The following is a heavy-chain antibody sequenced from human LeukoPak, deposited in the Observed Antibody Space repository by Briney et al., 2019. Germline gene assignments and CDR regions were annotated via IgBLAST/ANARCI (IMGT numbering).Heavy chain of an antibody. CDR3: AKDAYGDWNWFDP. J-gene: IGHJ5*02. Sequence: GGSLRLSCAASGFTFNNYAMSWVRQAPGKGLEWVSTLSGSGGSTYYADSVKGRFTISRDNSKNTLYLHMNSLRAEDTAVYYCAKDAYGDWNWFDPWGQGTLVTVSS. D-gene: IGHD4-17*01. V-gene: IGHV3-23*01. CDR1: GFTFNNYA. CDR2: LSGSGGST.